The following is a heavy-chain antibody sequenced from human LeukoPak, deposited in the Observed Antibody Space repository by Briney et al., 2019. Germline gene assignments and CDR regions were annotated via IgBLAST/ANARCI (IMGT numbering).Heavy chain of an antibody. D-gene: IGHD3-22*01. Sequence: SETLSLTCTVSGGSISSNSYHWGWIRQPPGKGLEWIGNIYYSGSTYYNPSLKSRVTISVDTSKNQFSLKLGSVTAADTAVYYCARQGYYDSSGYYYDLFDYWGQGTLVTVSS. CDR3: ARQGYYDSSGYYYDLFDY. V-gene: IGHV4-39*01. CDR2: IYYSGST. CDR1: GGSISSNSYH. J-gene: IGHJ4*02.